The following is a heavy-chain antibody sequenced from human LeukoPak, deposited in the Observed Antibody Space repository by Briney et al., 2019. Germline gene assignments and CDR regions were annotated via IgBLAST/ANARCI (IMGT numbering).Heavy chain of an antibody. CDR1: GGSISSYY. V-gene: IGHV4-59*01. Sequence: SETLSLTCTVSGGSISSYYWSWIRQPPGKGLEWIGYIYYSGSTNYNPSLKSRVTISVDTSKNQFSLKLSSVTAADTAVYYCARVPPIVGATSWFDPWGQGTLVTVSS. CDR2: IYYSGST. D-gene: IGHD1-26*01. J-gene: IGHJ5*02. CDR3: ARVPPIVGATSWFDP.